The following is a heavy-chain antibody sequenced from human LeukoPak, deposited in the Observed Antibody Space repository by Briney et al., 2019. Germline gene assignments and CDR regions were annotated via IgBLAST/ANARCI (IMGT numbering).Heavy chain of an antibody. D-gene: IGHD6-6*01. J-gene: IGHJ4*02. CDR1: GFTFSSYS. V-gene: IGHV3-21*01. CDR2: ISGSNSYI. Sequence: PGGSLRLSCAASGFTFSSYSMSWVRQAPGKGLEWVSSISGSNSYIYYADSMKGRFTISRDNAKNSLYLQMNSLRAEDTAVYYCARESFAARWDWGQGTLVTVSS. CDR3: ARESFAARWD.